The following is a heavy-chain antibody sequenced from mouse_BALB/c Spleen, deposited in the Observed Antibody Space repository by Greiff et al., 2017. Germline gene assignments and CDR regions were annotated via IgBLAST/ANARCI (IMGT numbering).Heavy chain of an antibody. Sequence: EVQLQESGGGLVQPGGSLKLSCAASGFTFSSYGMSWVRQTPDKRLELVATINSNGGSTYYPDSVKGRFTISRDNAKNTLYLQMSSLKSEDTAMYYCARDSGGNHAMDYWGQGTSVTVSS. CDR3: ARDSGGNHAMDY. CDR2: INSNGGST. CDR1: GFTFSSYG. V-gene: IGHV5-6-3*01. D-gene: IGHD1-1*02. J-gene: IGHJ4*01.